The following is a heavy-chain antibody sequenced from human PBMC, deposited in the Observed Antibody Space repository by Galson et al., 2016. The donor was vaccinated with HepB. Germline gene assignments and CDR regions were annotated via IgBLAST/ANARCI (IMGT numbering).Heavy chain of an antibody. J-gene: IGHJ5*02. D-gene: IGHD2-2*01. CDR3: ARASIIPGARMIFDP. CDR1: GASISDSNW. Sequence: ETLSLTCAVSGASISDSNWWTWVRQVPEKGLEWIGEIYHTGTSNNNPFLSSRFTLSVDKSRNEFSLNVTSVTAADTAVYYCARASIIPGARMIFDPWGQGILVTVSS. V-gene: IGHV4-4*02. CDR2: IYHTGTS.